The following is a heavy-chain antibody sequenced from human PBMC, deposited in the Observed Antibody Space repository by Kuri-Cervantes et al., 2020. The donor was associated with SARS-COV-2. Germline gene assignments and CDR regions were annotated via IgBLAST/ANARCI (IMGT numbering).Heavy chain of an antibody. CDR1: GGSISSYY. CDR3: ARLLTFGEDDY. D-gene: IGHD3-10*01. V-gene: IGHV4-59*08. J-gene: IGHJ4*02. Sequence: ESLKISCTVSGGSISSYYWSWIRQPPGKGLEWIGYIYYSGSTNYNPSLKSRVTISVDTSKNQFSLKLSSVTAADTAVYYCARLLTFGEDDYWGQGTLVTVSS. CDR2: IYYSGST.